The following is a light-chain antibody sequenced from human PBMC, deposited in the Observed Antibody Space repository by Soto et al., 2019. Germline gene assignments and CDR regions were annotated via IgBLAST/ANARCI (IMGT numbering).Light chain of an antibody. CDR3: QQYNIWPQT. J-gene: IGKJ1*01. CDR1: QNLRSS. Sequence: VLTQSPATLSLSPGERPTITWKASQNLRSSLAWYKQKPGQAPRLLSYGASTRATGIPARFSGRGSGTEFTLTISSLKSEDFEVYFCQQYNIWPQTVGQGTKVEIK. CDR2: GAS. V-gene: IGKV3-15*01.